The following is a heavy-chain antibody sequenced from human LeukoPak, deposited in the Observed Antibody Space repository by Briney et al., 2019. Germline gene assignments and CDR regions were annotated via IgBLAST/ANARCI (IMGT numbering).Heavy chain of an antibody. D-gene: IGHD6-13*01. CDR1: GFTFSSYE. J-gene: IGHJ4*02. Sequence: PGGSLRLSCAASGFTFSSYEMNWVRQAPGKGLEWVSYISSSGSTIYYADSVKGRFTISRDNAKNSLYLQMNSLRAEDTAVYYCASGYDYFDYWGQGTLVTVSS. CDR3: ASGYDYFDY. V-gene: IGHV3-48*03. CDR2: ISSSGSTI.